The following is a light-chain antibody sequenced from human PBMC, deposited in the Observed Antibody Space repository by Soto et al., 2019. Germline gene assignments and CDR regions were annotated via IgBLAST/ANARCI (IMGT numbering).Light chain of an antibody. J-gene: IGLJ1*01. CDR1: GSDVGGYKY. CDR2: EVS. V-gene: IGLV2-14*01. CDR3: CSYTSSTTYV. Sequence: QSALTQPASVSGSPGQSITISCSGTGSDVGGYKYVSWYQQHPGKAPKLMIYEVSNRPSGVSDRFSGSKSGNTASLTISGLQAEDEADYYCCSYTSSTTYVFGTGTKVTVL.